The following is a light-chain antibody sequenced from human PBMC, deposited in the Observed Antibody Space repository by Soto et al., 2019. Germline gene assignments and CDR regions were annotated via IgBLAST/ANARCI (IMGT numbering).Light chain of an antibody. CDR1: LRVSSSY. J-gene: IGKJ4*01. CDR2: GAS. Sequence: EIVLTQSPGTLSLSPGERAALSCRASLRVSSSYLAWYQQKPGQAPRLLIYGASSRATDIPDRFSGSGSGTDFTLTISRLEPEDFAVYYCQQYGSSPLTFGGGTTVEIK. V-gene: IGKV3-20*01. CDR3: QQYGSSPLT.